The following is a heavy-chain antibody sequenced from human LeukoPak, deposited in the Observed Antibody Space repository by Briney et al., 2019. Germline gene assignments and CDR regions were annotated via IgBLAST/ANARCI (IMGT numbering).Heavy chain of an antibody. Sequence: SETLSLTCTVSGGSISSYYWSWIRQPAGKGLEWSGRIYTSGSTNYNPSLKRRVTISVDTSKNQFSLKLSSVTAADTAVYYCARDNGVGATNYWGQGTLVTVSS. J-gene: IGHJ4*02. CDR2: IYTSGST. V-gene: IGHV4-4*07. CDR1: GGSISSYY. CDR3: ARDNGVGATNY. D-gene: IGHD1-26*01.